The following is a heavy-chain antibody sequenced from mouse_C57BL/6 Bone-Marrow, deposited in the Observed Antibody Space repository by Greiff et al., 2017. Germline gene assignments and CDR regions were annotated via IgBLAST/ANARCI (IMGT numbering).Heavy chain of an antibody. CDR2: ISNGGGST. CDR3: ARQGTTGVAVDY. CDR1: GFTFSDYY. Sequence: EVQGVESGGGLVQPGGSLKLSCAASGFTFSDYYMYWVRQTPEKRLEWVAYISNGGGSTYYPDTVKGRFTISRDNAKNTLYLQMSRLKSEDTAMYYCARQGTTGVAVDYWGQGTSVTVSS. J-gene: IGHJ4*01. V-gene: IGHV5-12*01. D-gene: IGHD1-1*01.